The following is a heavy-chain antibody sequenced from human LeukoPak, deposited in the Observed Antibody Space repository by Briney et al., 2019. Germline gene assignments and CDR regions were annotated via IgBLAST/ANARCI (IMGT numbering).Heavy chain of an antibody. CDR1: RFTVSTKY. Sequence: PDCSLRLSCASSRFTVSTKYMAWVRQAPRKGLDWDSFITSVGTTNYADSVKGRFTISRDYSKNTLNLQMNSLRDEDTAVYYCATIVSDSSGWYHFDHWGQGALVTVSS. CDR3: ATIVSDSSGWYHFDH. CDR2: ITSVGTT. D-gene: IGHD6-19*01. V-gene: IGHV3-66*01. J-gene: IGHJ4*02.